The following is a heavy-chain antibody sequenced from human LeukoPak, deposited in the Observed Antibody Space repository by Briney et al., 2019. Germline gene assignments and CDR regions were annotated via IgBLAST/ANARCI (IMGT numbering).Heavy chain of an antibody. V-gene: IGHV3-7*03. Sequence: GGSLRLSCEASGVTFSSYWMSWVRQAPGKGLEWVANIKTDGSEKYYVDSVKGRFTISRDNAKNSLYLQMNSLRAEDTAVYYCARDYTSYFPWGQGTLVIVSS. CDR2: IKTDGSEK. D-gene: IGHD3-9*01. CDR3: ARDYTSYFP. J-gene: IGHJ5*02. CDR1: GVTFSSYW.